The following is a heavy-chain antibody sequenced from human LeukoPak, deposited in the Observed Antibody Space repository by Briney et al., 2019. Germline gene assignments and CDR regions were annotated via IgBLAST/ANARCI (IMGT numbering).Heavy chain of an antibody. CDR2: INWNGGST. Sequence: GGSLRLSCAASGFTFDDYGMSWVRQAPGKGLEWVSGINWNGGSTGYADSVKGRFTISGDNSKNTLYLQINSLRTEDTAVYFCAKEGRWLDSWGQGTLVTVSS. CDR3: AKEGRWLDS. V-gene: IGHV3-20*04. CDR1: GFTFDDYG. J-gene: IGHJ4*02. D-gene: IGHD4-23*01.